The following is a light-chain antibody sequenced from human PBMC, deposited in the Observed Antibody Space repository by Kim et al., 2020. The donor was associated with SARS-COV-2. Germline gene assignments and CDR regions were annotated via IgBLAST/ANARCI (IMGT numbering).Light chain of an antibody. J-gene: IGLJ3*02. V-gene: IGLV2-23*01. CDR3: CSYAGSSTWV. CDR1: SSGVGSYNL. CDR2: EGN. Sequence: GQSLTISCTGTSSGVGSYNLVSWYQQHPGKAPKLMIYEGNKRPSGVSNRFSASKSDNTASLTISGLQAEDEADYYCCSYAGSSTWVFGGGTQLTVL.